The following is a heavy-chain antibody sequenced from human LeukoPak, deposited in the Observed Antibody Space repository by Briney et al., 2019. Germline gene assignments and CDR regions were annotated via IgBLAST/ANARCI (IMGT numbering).Heavy chain of an antibody. J-gene: IGHJ4*02. Sequence: GASVKVSCKASGGTFSSYAISWVRQAPGQGLEWMGGIIPIFGTANYAQKFQGRVTITADKSTSTAYMELSSLRSEDTAVYYCASSMSMVRGVIGWIFDYWGQGTLVTVSS. D-gene: IGHD3-10*01. CDR1: GGTFSSYA. CDR3: ASSMSMVRGVIGWIFDY. CDR2: IIPIFGTA. V-gene: IGHV1-69*06.